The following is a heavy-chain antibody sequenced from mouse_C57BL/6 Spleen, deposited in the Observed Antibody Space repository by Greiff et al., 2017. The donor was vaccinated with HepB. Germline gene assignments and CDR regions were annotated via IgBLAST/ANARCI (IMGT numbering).Heavy chain of an antibody. D-gene: IGHD1-1*01. Sequence: QVQLQQSGAELVKPGASVKLSCKASGYTFTSYWMHWVKQRPGQGLEWIGMIHPNSGSTNYNEKFKSKATLTVDKSSSTAYMQLSSLTSEDSAVYYCASPDYYGSSPFDYWGQGTTLTVSS. J-gene: IGHJ2*01. V-gene: IGHV1-64*01. CDR1: GYTFTSYW. CDR3: ASPDYYGSSPFDY. CDR2: IHPNSGST.